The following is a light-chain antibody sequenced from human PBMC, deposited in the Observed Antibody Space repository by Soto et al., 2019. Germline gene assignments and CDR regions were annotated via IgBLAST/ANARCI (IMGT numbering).Light chain of an antibody. CDR1: EDISNY. J-gene: IGKJ2*01. CDR2: AAS. V-gene: IGKV1-27*01. Sequence: DIQMTQSPSSLSASVGDRVTITCRASEDISNYLAWYQQKPGKVPKLLIYAASTLQSGVPSRFSGSGSGTDFTLTISSLQPEDVATYYCQQYNNVPSPFAQGTKLEI. CDR3: QQYNNVPSP.